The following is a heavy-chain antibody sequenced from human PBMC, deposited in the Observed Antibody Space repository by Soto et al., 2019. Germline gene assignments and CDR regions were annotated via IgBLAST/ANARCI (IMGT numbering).Heavy chain of an antibody. CDR2: INAGNGNT. Sequence: ASVKVSCKASGYTFTSYAMHWVRQAPGQRLEWMGWINAGNGNTKYSQKFQGRVTITRDTSASTAYMELSSLRSEDTAVYYCAREDYYDSSGYPPYYYGMDVWGQGTTVTVSS. CDR1: GYTFTSYA. J-gene: IGHJ6*02. CDR3: AREDYYDSSGYPPYYYGMDV. V-gene: IGHV1-3*01. D-gene: IGHD3-22*01.